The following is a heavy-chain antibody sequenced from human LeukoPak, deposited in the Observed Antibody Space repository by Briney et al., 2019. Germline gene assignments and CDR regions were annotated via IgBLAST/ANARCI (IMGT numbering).Heavy chain of an antibody. V-gene: IGHV2-26*01. CDR2: IFSNDEK. CDR3: ARSGGYCSGGTCFHFDY. J-gene: IGHJ4*02. D-gene: IGHD2-15*01. CDR1: GFSLSNARMG. Sequence: SGPVLVKPTETLTLTCTVSGFSLSNARMGVSWIRQPPGKALEWLANIFSNDEKSYSTSLKSRLTISKDTSKSQVVLTMTNMDPVDTATYYCARSGGYCSGGTCFHFDYWGQGTLATVSS.